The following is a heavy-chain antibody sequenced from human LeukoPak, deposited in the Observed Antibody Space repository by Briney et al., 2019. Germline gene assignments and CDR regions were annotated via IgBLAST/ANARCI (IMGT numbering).Heavy chain of an antibody. D-gene: IGHD3-22*01. Sequence: GGSLRLSCSASGFTFSSYAMHWVRQAPGKGLEWVAVISYDGSNKYYADSVKGRFTISRDNSKNTLYLQMNSLRAEDTAVYYCARGPYYYDSSGYSFPAHPWGQGTLVTVSS. J-gene: IGHJ5*02. CDR3: ARGPYYYDSSGYSFPAHP. V-gene: IGHV3-30*04. CDR1: GFTFSSYA. CDR2: ISYDGSNK.